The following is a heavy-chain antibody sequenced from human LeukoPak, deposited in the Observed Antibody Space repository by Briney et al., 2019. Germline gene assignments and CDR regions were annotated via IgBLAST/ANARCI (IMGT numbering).Heavy chain of an antibody. V-gene: IGHV3-30*04. J-gene: IGHJ4*02. CDR1: GFTFSSYA. CDR2: ISYDGSNK. CDR3: AREYSGGGYDLDAIGGSFFDY. D-gene: IGHD5-12*01. Sequence: GGCLRLSCAASGFTFSSYAMHGVRQAPGKGLEWVAVISYDGSNKYYADSVKGRFTISRDNSKNTLYLRMNSLRAEDTAVYYCAREYSGGGYDLDAIGGSFFDYWGQGTLVTVSS.